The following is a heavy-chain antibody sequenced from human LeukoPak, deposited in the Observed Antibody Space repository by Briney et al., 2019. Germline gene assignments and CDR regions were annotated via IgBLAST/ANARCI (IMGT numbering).Heavy chain of an antibody. D-gene: IGHD3-22*01. CDR2: INWNGGST. CDR3: ARVYYYDSSGYYPSFDY. Sequence: GGSLRLSCAASGFTFDDYGMSWVRQAPGKGLEWVSGINWNGGSTGYADSVKGRFTISRDNAKNSLYLQMNSLRAEDTALYHCARVYYYDSSGYYPSFDYWGQGTLVTVSS. CDR1: GFTFDDYG. V-gene: IGHV3-20*01. J-gene: IGHJ4*02.